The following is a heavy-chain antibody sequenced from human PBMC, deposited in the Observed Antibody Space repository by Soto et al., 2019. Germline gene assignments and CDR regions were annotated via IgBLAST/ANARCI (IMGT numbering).Heavy chain of an antibody. J-gene: IGHJ6*02. D-gene: IGHD5-18*01. CDR3: AKDPGYTYGHGLDV. Sequence: EVQLLEAGGDLVQPGGSLRLSCAPSGFTFSTYAMNWVDQAPGKGLEWVSGISGNGDKTYYADSVKGRFTISRDNSKKKLYLQMNTQRAEDSAVYYCAKDPGYTYGHGLDVWGQGTTVTVSS. CDR1: GFTFSTYA. V-gene: IGHV3-23*01. CDR2: ISGNGDKT.